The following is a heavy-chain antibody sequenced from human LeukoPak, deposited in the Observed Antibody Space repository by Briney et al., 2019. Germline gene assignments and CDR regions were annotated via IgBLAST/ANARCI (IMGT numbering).Heavy chain of an antibody. J-gene: IGHJ4*02. Sequence: PSQTLSLTCTVSGGSISSGGYYWSWVRQPPGKGLEWIGYIYHSGSTYYNPSLKSRVTISVDRSKNQFSLKLSSVTAADTAVYYCARDVSGWYVDYWGQGTLVTVSS. CDR3: ARDVSGWYVDY. CDR1: GGSISSGGYY. CDR2: IYHSGST. D-gene: IGHD6-19*01. V-gene: IGHV4-30-2*01.